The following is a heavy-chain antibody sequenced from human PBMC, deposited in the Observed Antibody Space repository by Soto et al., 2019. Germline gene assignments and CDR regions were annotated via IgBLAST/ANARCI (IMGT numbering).Heavy chain of an antibody. D-gene: IGHD2-21*01. CDR3: ARDLSPPGEFFYDAFHV. J-gene: IGHJ3*01. V-gene: IGHV3-7*04. Sequence: EVQLVESGGGLVQPGESLRLSCAASGFTFSAFWMTWLRQAPGKGLEWVANLKRDGTVTHYGDYVEGRCTLSRDNAQNSLFLQLNSVRAEDTAMYYCARDLSPPGEFFYDAFHVWGQGTFVTVSS. CDR2: LKRDGTVT. CDR1: GFTFSAFW.